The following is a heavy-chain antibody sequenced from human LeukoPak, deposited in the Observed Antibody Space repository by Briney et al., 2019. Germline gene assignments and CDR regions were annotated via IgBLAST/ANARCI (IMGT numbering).Heavy chain of an antibody. J-gene: IGHJ3*02. CDR1: GFTFDDYA. CDR3: AKDMGMDNWNEAFGAFDI. D-gene: IGHD1-20*01. V-gene: IGHV3-9*03. Sequence: GGSLRLSCAASGFTFDDYAMHWVRQAPGKGLEWVSGISWNSGSIGYADSVKGRYTISRDNAKNSLYLQMNSLRAEDMALYYCAKDMGMDNWNEAFGAFDIWGQGTMVTVSS. CDR2: ISWNSGSI.